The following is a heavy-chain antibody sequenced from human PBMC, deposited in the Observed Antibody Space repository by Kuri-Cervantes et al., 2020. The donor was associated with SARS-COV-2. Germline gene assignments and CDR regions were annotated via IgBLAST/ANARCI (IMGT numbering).Heavy chain of an antibody. Sequence: GGSLRLSCTASGFTFGDYAMSWVRQVPGKGLEWVGFIRSKAYGGTTEYAASVKGRFTISRDDSKSIAYLQMNSLKTEDTAVYYCTSNDFWSGSRNYWGQGTLVTVSS. V-gene: IGHV3-49*04. CDR2: IRSKAYGGTT. D-gene: IGHD3-3*01. CDR3: TSNDFWSGSRNY. CDR1: GFTFGDYA. J-gene: IGHJ4*02.